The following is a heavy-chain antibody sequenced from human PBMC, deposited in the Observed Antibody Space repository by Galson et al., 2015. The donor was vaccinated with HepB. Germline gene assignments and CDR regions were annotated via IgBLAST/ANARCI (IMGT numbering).Heavy chain of an antibody. CDR3: ARLSREPSSPSLSFDY. V-gene: IGHV4-39*01. Sequence: ETLSLTCTVSGGSISSSTYYWGWIRQPPGKGLEWIGSIFYSGSTYYNPSLRSRVTISLDTSKNQFSLRLSSVTAADTAVYYCARLSREPSSPSLSFDYWGQGTLVTVSS. CDR2: IFYSGST. J-gene: IGHJ4*02. CDR1: GGSISSSTYY.